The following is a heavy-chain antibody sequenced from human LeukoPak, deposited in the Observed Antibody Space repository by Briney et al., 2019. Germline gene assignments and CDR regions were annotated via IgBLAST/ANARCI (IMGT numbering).Heavy chain of an antibody. CDR2: INHSGST. CDR3: ARGAAGYSYG. Sequence: SETLSLTCAVYGGSFSGYYWSWIRQPPGKGLEWIGEINHSGSTNYNPSLKSRVTISIDTSKNQFSLRLSSVTAADTAVYYCARGAAGYSYGWGQGTLVTVSS. V-gene: IGHV4-34*01. D-gene: IGHD5-18*01. CDR1: GGSFSGYY. J-gene: IGHJ4*02.